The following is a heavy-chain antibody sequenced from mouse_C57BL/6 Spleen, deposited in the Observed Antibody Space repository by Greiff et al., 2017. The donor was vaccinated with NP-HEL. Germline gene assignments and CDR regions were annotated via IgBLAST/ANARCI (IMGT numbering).Heavy chain of an antibody. Sequence: EVMLVESGGGLVQPKGSLKLSCAASGFSFNTYAMNWVRQAPGKGLEWVARIRSKSNNYATYYADSVKDRFTISRDDSESMLYLQMNNLKTEDTAMYYCVRISTYWYFDVWGTGTTVTVSS. J-gene: IGHJ1*03. CDR2: IRSKSNNYAT. V-gene: IGHV10-1*01. CDR1: GFSFNTYA. D-gene: IGHD2-1*01. CDR3: VRISTYWYFDV.